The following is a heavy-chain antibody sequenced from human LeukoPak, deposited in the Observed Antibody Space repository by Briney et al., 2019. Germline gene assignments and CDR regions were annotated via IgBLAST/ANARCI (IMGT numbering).Heavy chain of an antibody. D-gene: IGHD2-2*01. V-gene: IGHV3-9*01. J-gene: IGHJ6*02. CDR1: GFTFDDYA. CDR3: AKDLKAKYQLLSAYYYYGMDV. Sequence: SLRLSCAASGFTFDDYAMHWVRPAPGKGLEWVSGISWNSGSIGYADSVKGRFTISRDNAKNSLYLQMNSLRAEDTALYYCAKDLKAKYQLLSAYYYYGMDVWGQGTTVTVSS. CDR2: ISWNSGSI.